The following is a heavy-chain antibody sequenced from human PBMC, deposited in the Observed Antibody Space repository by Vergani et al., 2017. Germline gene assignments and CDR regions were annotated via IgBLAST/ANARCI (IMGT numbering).Heavy chain of an antibody. CDR2: IKQDGSEK. CDR3: ASFKIVVVPAATPRGYNWFDP. V-gene: IGHV3-7*01. Sequence: VQLVESGGGVVQPGRSLRLSCAASGFTFSSYAMHWVRQAPGKGLEWVANIKQDGSEKYYVDSVKGRFTISRDNAKNSLYLQMNSLRAEDTAVYYCASFKIVVVPAATPRGYNWFDPWGQGTLVTVSS. J-gene: IGHJ5*02. CDR1: GFTFSSYA. D-gene: IGHD2-2*01.